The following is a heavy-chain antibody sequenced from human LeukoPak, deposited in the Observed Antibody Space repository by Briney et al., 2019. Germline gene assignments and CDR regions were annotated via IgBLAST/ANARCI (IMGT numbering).Heavy chain of an antibody. Sequence: AETLSLTCTVSGVSISSYYWSWIWQPPGKGLVWIGYIYYSGSPNYNPSLKGRVPISVDTSKNQFSLKLRFVTSADTAVYYCARGVKIEYSSSSRNWYFDTWGPGNPVTASS. CDR2: IYYSGSP. J-gene: IGHJ2*01. CDR1: GVSISSYY. CDR3: ARGVKIEYSSSSRNWYFDT. V-gene: IGHV4-59*08. D-gene: IGHD6-6*01.